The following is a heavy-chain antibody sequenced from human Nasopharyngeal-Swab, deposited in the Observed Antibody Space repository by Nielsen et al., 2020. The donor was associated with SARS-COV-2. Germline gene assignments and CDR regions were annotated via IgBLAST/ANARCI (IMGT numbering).Heavy chain of an antibody. CDR2: IYPGDSDT. CDR1: GYRFSSYW. V-gene: IGHV5-51*01. Sequence: GESLKISCKGSGYRFSSYWIGWVRQMPGKGLEWMGIIYPGDSDTRYSPSFQGQVTISADKSISTAYLQWSSLKASDSAMYYCARRYSSSWYGGYYYGMDVWGQGTTVTVSS. D-gene: IGHD6-13*01. CDR3: ARRYSSSWYGGYYYGMDV. J-gene: IGHJ6*02.